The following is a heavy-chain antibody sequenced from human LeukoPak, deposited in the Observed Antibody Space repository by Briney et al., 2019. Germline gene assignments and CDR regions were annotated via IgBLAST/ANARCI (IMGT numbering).Heavy chain of an antibody. CDR3: TRVYSTVTTNRIDY. CDR1: GFTFGDYA. Sequence: GGSLRLSCTASGFTFGDYAMSWFRQAPGKGLEWVGFIRSKAYGGTTEYAASVKGRFTISRDDSKSIAYLQMNSLKTEDTAVYYCTRVYSTVTTNRIDYWGQGTLVTVSS. CDR2: IRSKAYGGTT. D-gene: IGHD4-17*01. J-gene: IGHJ4*02. V-gene: IGHV3-49*03.